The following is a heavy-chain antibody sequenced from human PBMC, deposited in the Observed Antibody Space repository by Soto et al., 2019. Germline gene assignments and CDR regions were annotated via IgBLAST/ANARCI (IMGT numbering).Heavy chain of an antibody. V-gene: IGHV3-23*01. Sequence: PGGSLRLSCAASGFTFSSYAMSWVRQAPGKGLEWVSTISGSGFATYYADSVKGRFTISRDISKNTLYLQMNSLRAEDTAVYYCAKGLGVATTHWDYWGQGTLVTVPQ. CDR1: GFTFSSYA. D-gene: IGHD5-12*01. CDR2: ISGSGFAT. CDR3: AKGLGVATTHWDY. J-gene: IGHJ4*02.